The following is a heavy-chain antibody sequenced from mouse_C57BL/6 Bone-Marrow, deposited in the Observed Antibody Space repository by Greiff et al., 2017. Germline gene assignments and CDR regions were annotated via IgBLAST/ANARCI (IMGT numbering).Heavy chain of an antibody. D-gene: IGHD1-1*01. J-gene: IGHJ2*01. V-gene: IGHV14-4*01. CDR1: GFNFKDDY. CDR2: IDPENGDT. Sequence: EVQLQQSGAELVRPGASVKLSCTASGFNFKDDYMHWVKQRPEQGLEWIGWIDPENGDTEYASKFQGKATITADTSSNTAYLQLSSLTSEDTAVYYGSKISTVVAPCNYWGRGTALTVSA. CDR3: SKISTVVAPCNY.